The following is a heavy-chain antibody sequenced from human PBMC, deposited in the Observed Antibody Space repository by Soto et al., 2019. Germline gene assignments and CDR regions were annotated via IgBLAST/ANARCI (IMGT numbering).Heavy chain of an antibody. CDR1: GFTFSSYA. Sequence: GGSLRLSCAASGFTFSSYAMSWVRQAPGKGLEWVSAISGSAGSTYYADSVKGRFTISRDNSKNTLYLQMNSLRAEDTAVYYCARGHGYTYGTPDYWGQGTLVIVSS. D-gene: IGHD5-18*01. V-gene: IGHV3-23*01. J-gene: IGHJ4*02. CDR3: ARGHGYTYGTPDY. CDR2: ISGSAGST.